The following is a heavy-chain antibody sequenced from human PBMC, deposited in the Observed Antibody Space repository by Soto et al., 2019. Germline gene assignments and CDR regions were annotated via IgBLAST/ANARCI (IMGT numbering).Heavy chain of an antibody. Sequence: ESLKISCEASGLIFTNFWMHWVRQVPGKGLVWVSRSDTSGSSTSYADSVKGRFTISRDNAKNTVSLQMNSLRAEDTGVYYCAKDSWYFDLWSQGSLVTVSS. D-gene: IGHD6-13*01. J-gene: IGHJ4*02. CDR3: AKDSWYFDL. V-gene: IGHV3-74*01. CDR2: SDTSGSST. CDR1: GLIFTNFW.